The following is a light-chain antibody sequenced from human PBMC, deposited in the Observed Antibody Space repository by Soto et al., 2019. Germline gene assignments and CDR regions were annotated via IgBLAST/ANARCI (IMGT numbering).Light chain of an antibody. V-gene: IGLV2-14*01. J-gene: IGLJ1*01. Sequence: QSALTQPASVSGSPGQSITISCTGTSSDVGGYYYVSWYQHHPGKAPKLMIYQVSNRPSGVSNRFSGSKSGNTASLTISRPQAADAAAYYCRSYPRSNTFYAFGTGTKV. CDR1: SSDVGGYYY. CDR3: RSYPRSNTFYA. CDR2: QVS.